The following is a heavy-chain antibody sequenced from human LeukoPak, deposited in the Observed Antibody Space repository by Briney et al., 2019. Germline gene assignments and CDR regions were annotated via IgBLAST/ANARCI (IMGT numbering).Heavy chain of an antibody. CDR2: IYTSGST. V-gene: IGHV4-61*02. CDR1: GGSISSGSYY. CDR3: ARAGITMVRGVITWFDP. J-gene: IGHJ5*02. Sequence: SETLSLTCTVSGGSISSGSYYWSWIRQPAGKGLEWIGRIYTSGSTNYNPSLKSRVTISVDTSKNQFSLKLSSVIAADTAVYYCARAGITMVRGVITWFDPWGQGTLVTVSS. D-gene: IGHD3-10*01.